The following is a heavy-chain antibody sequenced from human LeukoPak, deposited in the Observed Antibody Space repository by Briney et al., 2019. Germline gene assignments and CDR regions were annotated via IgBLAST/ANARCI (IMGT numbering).Heavy chain of an antibody. J-gene: IGHJ6*03. CDR2: IYYSGST. CDR3: ARGSRYCSSTSCYGPRGPKGLYYMDV. CDR1: GGSVSSSSYY. Sequence: PSETLSLTCTVSGGSVSSSSYYWGWIRQPPGKGLEWIGSIYYSGSTYYNPSLKSRVTISVDTSKNQFSLKLSSVTAADTAVYYCARGSRYCSSTSCYGPRGPKGLYYMDVWGKGTTVTVSS. V-gene: IGHV4-39*07. D-gene: IGHD2-2*01.